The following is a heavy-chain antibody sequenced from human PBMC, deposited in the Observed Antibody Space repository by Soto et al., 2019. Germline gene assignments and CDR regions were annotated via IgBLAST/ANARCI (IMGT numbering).Heavy chain of an antibody. CDR2: ITSDGRT. D-gene: IGHD1-7*01. J-gene: IGHJ4*01. Sequence: LRLSCAASGFTFSRYARSWVRQAPGEGLEWVSIITSDGRTYYADSVKGRFTISRDNSKNTVYLQMNSLRAEDTAVYYCAKDYSTVTSDPFRLDLLAYRGQRAPDIVSS. CDR1: GFTFSRYA. CDR3: AKDYSTVTSDPFRLDLLAY. V-gene: IGHV3-23*01.